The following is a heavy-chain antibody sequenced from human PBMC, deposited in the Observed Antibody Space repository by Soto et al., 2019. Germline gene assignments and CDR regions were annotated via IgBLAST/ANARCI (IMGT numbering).Heavy chain of an antibody. D-gene: IGHD2-21*01. CDR1: GFTFNNCA. Sequence: GGSLRLSCAASGFTFNNCAMTWVRQAPGQGLEWVASISENGGSRGGTYYADSVKGRFTISRDNSKNTLYLQVDSLTGADTAVYYCASAKAVVIAPLGIWGQGALGTVS. V-gene: IGHV3-23*01. CDR2: ISENGGSRGGT. CDR3: ASAKAVVIAPLGI. J-gene: IGHJ3*02.